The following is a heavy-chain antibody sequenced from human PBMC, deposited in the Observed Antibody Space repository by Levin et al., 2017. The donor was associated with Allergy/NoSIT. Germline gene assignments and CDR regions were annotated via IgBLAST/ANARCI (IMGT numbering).Heavy chain of an antibody. Sequence: SCAASGFTFSSYAMHWVRQAPGKGLEWVAVISYDGSNKYYADSVKGRFTISRDNSKNTLYLQMNSLRAEDTAVYYCARDSVAAIDYWGQGTLVTVSS. CDR2: ISYDGSNK. D-gene: IGHD6-19*01. CDR1: GFTFSSYA. V-gene: IGHV3-30-3*01. CDR3: ARDSVAAIDY. J-gene: IGHJ4*02.